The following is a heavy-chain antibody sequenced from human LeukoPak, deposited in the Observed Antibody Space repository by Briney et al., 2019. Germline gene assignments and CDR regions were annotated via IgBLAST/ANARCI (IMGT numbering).Heavy chain of an antibody. D-gene: IGHD6-25*01. CDR3: AKDGRGVRTMAATYYYYYGMDV. Sequence: GGSLRLSCAASGFTFSSYGMHWVRQAPGKGLEWVXXXXXXXXXKYYADSVKGRFTISRDNSKNTLYLQMNSLRAEDTAVYYCAKDGRGVRTMAATYYYYYGMDVWGQGTTVTVSS. CDR1: GFTFSSYG. CDR2: XXXXXXXK. J-gene: IGHJ6*02. V-gene: IGHV3-30*02.